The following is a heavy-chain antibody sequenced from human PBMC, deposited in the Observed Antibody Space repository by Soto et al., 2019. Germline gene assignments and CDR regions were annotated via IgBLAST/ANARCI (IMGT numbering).Heavy chain of an antibody. CDR1: GFSFSNYA. D-gene: IGHD3-22*01. J-gene: IGHJ3*01. Sequence: EVQLVESGGGLVQPGGSRRVSCVASGFSFSNYAMNWVRQAPGKGLEWVSYISIGSGSIFYADSVKGRFTISRDDAKNSLYMQMNTLRDEDTAVYYCVRDDRWAFDFWGQWTMVTVSS. CDR2: ISIGSGSI. CDR3: VRDDRWAFDF. V-gene: IGHV3-48*02.